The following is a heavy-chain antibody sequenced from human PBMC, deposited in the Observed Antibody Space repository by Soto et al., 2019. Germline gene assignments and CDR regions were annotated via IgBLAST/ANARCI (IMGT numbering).Heavy chain of an antibody. CDR1: GFTFSDYY. J-gene: IGHJ4*02. D-gene: IGHD3-3*01. CDR2: ISYDGSNK. CDR3: AKDTFTGYDFWSGYYTVFDY. Sequence: PGGSLRLSCAASGFTFSDYYMSWIRQAPGKGLEWVAVISYDGSNKYYTDSVKGRFTISRDNSKNTLYLQMNSLRAEDTAVYYCAKDTFTGYDFWSGYYTVFDYWGQGTLVTVSS. V-gene: IGHV3-30*18.